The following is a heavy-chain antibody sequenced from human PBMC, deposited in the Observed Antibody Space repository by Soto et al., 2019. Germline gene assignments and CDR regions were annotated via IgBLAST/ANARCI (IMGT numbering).Heavy chain of an antibody. Sequence: PGEPLKISCEGSGSSFPNYWTGWVRQVPGNGLEWVGIIYPGDSETIYNPSFQGHVIISADKSIITAYLQWSSLKASDTAIYYWARHDTTGYEIGAHFYGDYWGQGTQVTVSS. CDR1: GSSFPNYW. CDR3: ARHDTTGYEIGAHFYGDY. V-gene: IGHV5-51*01. CDR2: IYPGDSET. D-gene: IGHD3-3*02. J-gene: IGHJ4*02.